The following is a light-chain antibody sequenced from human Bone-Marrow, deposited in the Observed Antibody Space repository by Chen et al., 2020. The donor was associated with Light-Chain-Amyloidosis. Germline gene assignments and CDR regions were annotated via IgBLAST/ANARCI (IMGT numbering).Light chain of an antibody. CDR3: QSADSSGTYEVI. Sequence: SYELTQPPSVSVSPGQTARITCSGDDLPTKYAYCYQQKTGQAPVLVIHRDTERPSGISARFSGSSSGTTATLTISGVQAEDEADYHCQSADSSGTYEVIFGGGTKLTVL. J-gene: IGLJ2*01. CDR1: DLPTKY. V-gene: IGLV3-25*03. CDR2: RDT.